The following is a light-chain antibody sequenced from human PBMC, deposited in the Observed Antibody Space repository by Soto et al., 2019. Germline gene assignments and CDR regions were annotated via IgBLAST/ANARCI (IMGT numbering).Light chain of an antibody. CDR1: QSVSSSY. CDR3: QQYGSSPPGT. Sequence: EIVLTQSPGTLSLSPGERATLSCRASQSVSSSYLAWYQQKPGQAPRLLIYGESSRATGIPDRFSGSGSGTDFTLTISRLEPEDFAVYYCQQYGSSPPGTFGPGTKVDIK. CDR2: GES. V-gene: IGKV3-20*01. J-gene: IGKJ3*01.